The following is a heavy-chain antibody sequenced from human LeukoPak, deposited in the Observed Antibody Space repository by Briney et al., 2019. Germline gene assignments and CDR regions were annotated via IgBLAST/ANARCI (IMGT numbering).Heavy chain of an antibody. D-gene: IGHD7-27*01. CDR3: AREEGNWGDAFDI. CDR2: ISGDNGDT. CDR1: GYTFTSYG. V-gene: IGHV1-18*01. J-gene: IGHJ3*02. Sequence: GASVKVSCKASGYTFTSYGINWVRQAPGQGLEWMGRISGDNGDTNYAQKLQGRVTMTTDTSTSTAYMELRSLRSDDTAVYYCAREEGNWGDAFDIWGQGTMVTVSS.